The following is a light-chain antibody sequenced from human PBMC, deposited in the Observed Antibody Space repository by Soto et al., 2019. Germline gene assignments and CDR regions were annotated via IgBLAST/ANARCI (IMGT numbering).Light chain of an antibody. Sequence: QSALTQPRSVSGSPGQSVTISCTGTSSDVGGYNYVSWYQQHPGKAPQLMIYDVNKRPSGVPDRFSGSKSGNTASLTISGLQAEDEADYYCCSFAGSYTLVLGGGTKLTV. V-gene: IGLV2-11*01. CDR2: DVN. CDR1: SSDVGGYNY. CDR3: CSFAGSYTLV. J-gene: IGLJ3*02.